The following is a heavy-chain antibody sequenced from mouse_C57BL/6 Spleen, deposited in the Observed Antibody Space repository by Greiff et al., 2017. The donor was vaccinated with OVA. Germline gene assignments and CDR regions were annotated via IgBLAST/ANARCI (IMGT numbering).Heavy chain of an antibody. CDR3: ARSTTVVGVMDY. CDR2: NHPNSGST. J-gene: IGHJ4*01. CDR1: GYTFTSYW. D-gene: IGHD1-1*01. Sequence: VQLQQPGAELVKPGASVKLSCKASGYTFTSYWMHWVKQRPGQGLEWIGMNHPNSGSTNYNEKFKSKATLTVDKASSTAYMQLSSLTSEDSAVYYCARSTTVVGVMDYWGQGTSVTVSS. V-gene: IGHV1-64*01.